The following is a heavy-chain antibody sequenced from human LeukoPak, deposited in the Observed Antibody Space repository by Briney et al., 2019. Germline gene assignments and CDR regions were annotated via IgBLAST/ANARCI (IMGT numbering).Heavy chain of an antibody. Sequence: GGSLRLSCAASGFTFSSYSMNWVRQAPGKGLEWVSSISSSSRYIYYADSLKAPFTISRDNAKNSLYLQMNSLRAEDTAVYYCARGPWMEATITAFDYWGQGTPVTVSS. J-gene: IGHJ4*02. D-gene: IGHD5-12*01. CDR2: ISSSSRYI. CDR3: ARGPWMEATITAFDY. V-gene: IGHV3-21*01. CDR1: GFTFSSYS.